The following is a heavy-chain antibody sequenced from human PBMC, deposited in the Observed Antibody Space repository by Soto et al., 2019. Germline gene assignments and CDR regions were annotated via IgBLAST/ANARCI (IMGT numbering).Heavy chain of an antibody. CDR2: IIPILGIA. J-gene: IGHJ4*02. CDR3: AKDYGGKDGDY. Sequence: QVQLVQSGAEVKKPGSSVKVSCKASGGTFSSYTISWVRQAPGQGLEWMGRIIPILGIANYAQKFQGRVTITADKSTSTAYMELRSLRSEDTAVYYCAKDYGGKDGDYWGQGTLVTVSS. CDR1: GGTFSSYT. D-gene: IGHD4-17*01. V-gene: IGHV1-69*08.